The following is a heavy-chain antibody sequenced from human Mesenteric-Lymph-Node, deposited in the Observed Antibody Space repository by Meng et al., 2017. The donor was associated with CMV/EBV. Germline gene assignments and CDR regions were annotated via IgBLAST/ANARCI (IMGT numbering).Heavy chain of an antibody. J-gene: IGHJ5*02. CDR1: GGSISSSSYY. CDR2: IYYSGST. CDR3: ARGRHTGSPGWFDP. D-gene: IGHD3-10*01. Sequence: SETLSLTCTVSGGSISSSSYYWGWIRQPPGKGLEWIGSIYYSGSTYYNPSLKSRVTISVDTSKNQFSLKLSSVTAADTAVYYCARGRHTGSPGWFDPWGQGTLVTVSS. V-gene: IGHV4-39*07.